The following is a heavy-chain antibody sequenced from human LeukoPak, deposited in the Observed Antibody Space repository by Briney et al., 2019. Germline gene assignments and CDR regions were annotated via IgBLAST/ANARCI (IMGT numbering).Heavy chain of an antibody. CDR3: TRIPTHYYGSGSYYGYFDS. Sequence: SQTLSLTCTVSGGSTSSGDYYWNWIRQHPGKGLEWIGYMNNRGTSNYNPSLRSRVTISVDTSNNQFSLRLSSVTAADTAVYYCTRIPTHYYGSGSYYGYFDSWGQGTLVTVSS. V-gene: IGHV4-31*03. CDR1: GGSTSSGDYY. CDR2: MNNRGTS. J-gene: IGHJ4*02. D-gene: IGHD3-10*01.